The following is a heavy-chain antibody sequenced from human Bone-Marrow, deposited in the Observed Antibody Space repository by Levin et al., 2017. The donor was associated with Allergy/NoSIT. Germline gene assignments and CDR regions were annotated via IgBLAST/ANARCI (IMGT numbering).Heavy chain of an antibody. J-gene: IGHJ3*02. D-gene: IGHD4-17*01. CDR3: AKDNNGDRILGLGIDAFDI. V-gene: IGHV3-30*18. Sequence: PGGSLRLSCAASGFTFSSYGMHWVRQAPGKGLEWVAVISYDGSNKYYADSVKGRFTISRDNSKNTLYLQMNSLRAEDTAVYYCAKDNNGDRILGLGIDAFDIWGQGTMVTVSS. CDR1: GFTFSSYG. CDR2: ISYDGSNK.